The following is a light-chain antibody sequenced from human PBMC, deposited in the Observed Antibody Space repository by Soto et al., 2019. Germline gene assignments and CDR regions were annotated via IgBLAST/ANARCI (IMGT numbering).Light chain of an antibody. Sequence: DIQMTQSPSSLSASVGDRVTITCRASQTISNYLDWYQQKSGKATKVLIYGASRLQSGVPSRYSGSGVGTDFTLTSSGLQPEDFATYYCQQSYSSPYTFGPGTKVEIK. CDR2: GAS. V-gene: IGKV1-39*01. J-gene: IGKJ3*01. CDR3: QQSYSSPYT. CDR1: QTISNY.